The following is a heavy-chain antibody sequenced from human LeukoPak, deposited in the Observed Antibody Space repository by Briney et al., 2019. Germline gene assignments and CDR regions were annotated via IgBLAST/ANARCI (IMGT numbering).Heavy chain of an antibody. J-gene: IGHJ3*02. V-gene: IGHV3-23*01. D-gene: IGHD1-26*01. CDR1: GFTFSSYA. CDR3: AKAGWYSAKTYATYDDAYDI. CDR2: ISGSGGDT. Sequence: PGGSLRLSCAASGFTFSSYAMSWVRQAPGKGLEWVSTISGSGGDTYYADSVKGRFTISRDNSKNTLYLQMNSLRAEDTAVYYCAKAGWYSAKTYATYDDAYDIWGQGTMVTVSS.